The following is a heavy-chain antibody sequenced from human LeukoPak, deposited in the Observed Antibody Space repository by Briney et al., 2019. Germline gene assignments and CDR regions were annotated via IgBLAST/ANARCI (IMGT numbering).Heavy chain of an antibody. CDR1: GFTFTDYV. J-gene: IGHJ4*02. CDR3: TRDRGHMNYFVS. V-gene: IGHV3-30*01. D-gene: IGHD2-21*01. CDR2: IGTHGNDG. Sequence: RRSLRLSSAPSGFTFTDYVMHSVPETPGTGREWVGVIGTHGNDGFSADAGKGRFTISRANSKYTLYLQMDSLRPEETAGYYCTRDRGHMNYFVSWGQGTLVTVSS.